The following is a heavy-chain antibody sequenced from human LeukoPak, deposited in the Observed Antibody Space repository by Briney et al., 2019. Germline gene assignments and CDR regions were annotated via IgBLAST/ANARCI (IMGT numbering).Heavy chain of an antibody. J-gene: IGHJ4*02. Sequence: SSETLSLTCTVSGGSISSSSYYWSWIRQPAGKGLEWIGRIYTSGSTNYNPSLKSRVTISVDTSKNQFSLNLSSVTAADTAVYYCARESRHTSTWSWGQGTLVTVSS. CDR1: GGSISSSSYY. CDR3: ARESRHTSTWS. CDR2: IYTSGST. D-gene: IGHD6-13*01. V-gene: IGHV4-61*02.